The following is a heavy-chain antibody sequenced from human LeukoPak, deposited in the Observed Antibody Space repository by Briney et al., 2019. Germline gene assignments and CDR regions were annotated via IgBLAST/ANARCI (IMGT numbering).Heavy chain of an antibody. D-gene: IGHD3-10*01. J-gene: IGHJ4*02. V-gene: IGHV4-4*02. Sequence: SETLSLTCAVSGGSISSSNWWSWVRQPPGKGLEWIGEIYHSGSTNYNQSLKSRVTISVEKSKTHFSLKLSSVTAADTAVYYCARRYGSGSYFPFDYWSQGTLVTVSS. CDR3: ARRYGSGSYFPFDY. CDR2: IYHSGST. CDR1: GGSISSSNW.